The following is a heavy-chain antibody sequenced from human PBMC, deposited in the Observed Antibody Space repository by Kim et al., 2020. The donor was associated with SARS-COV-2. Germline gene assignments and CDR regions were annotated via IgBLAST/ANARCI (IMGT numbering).Heavy chain of an antibody. J-gene: IGHJ4*02. Sequence: RYSPSTKGRLTITKDTSKNQVVLTMTNMDPVDTATYYCAHYSSSWYYFDYWGQGTLVTVSS. CDR3: AHYSSSWYYFDY. D-gene: IGHD6-13*01. V-gene: IGHV2-5*01.